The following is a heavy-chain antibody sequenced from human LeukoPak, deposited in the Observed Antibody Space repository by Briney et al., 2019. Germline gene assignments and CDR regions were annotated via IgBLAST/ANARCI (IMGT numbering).Heavy chain of an antibody. J-gene: IGHJ4*02. CDR3: VRGCSATSCQPFDY. CDR2: INSDGSST. V-gene: IGHV3-74*01. Sequence: GGSLRLSCAASEFTFNNYWMHWVRQVPGKGLVWVLRINSDGSSTGYADFVKGRFTISRDNAKNTLYVQMNSLTTEDTAVYYCVRGCSATSCQPFDYWGQGTLVTVSS. CDR1: EFTFNNYW. D-gene: IGHD2-2*01.